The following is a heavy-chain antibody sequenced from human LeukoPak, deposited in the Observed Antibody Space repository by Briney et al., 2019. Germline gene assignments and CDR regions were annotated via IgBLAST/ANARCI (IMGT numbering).Heavy chain of an antibody. Sequence: GGSLRLSCAASGFTFDDYGMHWVRQAPGKGLEWVSGINWDGGRRDYADSVKGRFTISRDNAKNSLFLQMNSLRAEDTALYFCAKATAMDTNFYYYSGRDVWGQGTTVSAS. D-gene: IGHD5-18*01. J-gene: IGHJ6*02. CDR1: GFTFDDYG. CDR3: AKATAMDTNFYYYSGRDV. V-gene: IGHV3-9*01. CDR2: INWDGGRR.